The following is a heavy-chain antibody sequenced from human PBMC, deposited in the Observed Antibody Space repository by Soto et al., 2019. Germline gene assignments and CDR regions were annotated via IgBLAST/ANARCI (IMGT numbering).Heavy chain of an antibody. V-gene: IGHV4-31*03. CDR2: IYYSGST. Sequence: SETLSLTCTVSGGSISSGGYYWSWIRQHPGKGLEWIGYIYYSGSTYYNPSLKSRVTISVDTSKNQFSLKLSSVTAADTAVYYCARVPEYSRPLGIDYWGQGTLVTVSS. D-gene: IGHD6-6*01. J-gene: IGHJ4*02. CDR3: ARVPEYSRPLGIDY. CDR1: GGSISSGGYY.